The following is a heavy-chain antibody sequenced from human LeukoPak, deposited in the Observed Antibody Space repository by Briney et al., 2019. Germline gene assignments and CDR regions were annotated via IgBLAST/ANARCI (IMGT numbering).Heavy chain of an antibody. J-gene: IGHJ5*02. V-gene: IGHV6-1*01. CDR1: GDSVSSSSAT. Sequence: SQTLSLTCAISGDSVSSSSATWNWIRQSPSRGLEWLGRTYYRSKWYSDYAVSVKSRTTINPDTPKNQFSLQLDSVTPEDTAVYYCARGSAGFDPWGQATLVIVSS. CDR3: ARGSAGFDP. CDR2: TYYRSKWYS.